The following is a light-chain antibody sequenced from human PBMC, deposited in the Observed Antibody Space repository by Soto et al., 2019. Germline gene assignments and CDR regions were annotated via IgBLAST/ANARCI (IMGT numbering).Light chain of an antibody. CDR2: AAS. V-gene: IGKV1-27*01. CDR3: QQCKAAPIT. CDR1: QGISNY. Sequence: DIQMTQSPSSLSASVGDRVTITCWASQGISNYLAWYQQKPRKVPKLLIYAASTLQSGVPSRFSGSGSGTEFTLAISSLQPEDGATYYCQQCKAAPITFGQGTRLEIK. J-gene: IGKJ5*01.